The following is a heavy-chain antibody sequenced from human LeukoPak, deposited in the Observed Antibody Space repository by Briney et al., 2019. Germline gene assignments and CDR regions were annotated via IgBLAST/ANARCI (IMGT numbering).Heavy chain of an antibody. CDR2: ISSTSSHK. CDR1: GFTFNTYA. CDR3: ARELSARQDFDY. D-gene: IGHD1-1*01. Sequence: GGSLRLSCAASGFTFNTYALNWVRQAPGKGLEWVSSISSTSSHKFYADSVKGRFTISRDNAKNSLYLQMNSLRAEDTAAYYCARELSARQDFDYWGQGTLVTVSS. V-gene: IGHV3-21*01. J-gene: IGHJ4*02.